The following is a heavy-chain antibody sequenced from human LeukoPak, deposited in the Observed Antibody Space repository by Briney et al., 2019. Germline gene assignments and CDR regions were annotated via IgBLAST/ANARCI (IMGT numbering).Heavy chain of an antibody. J-gene: IGHJ5*02. Sequence: ASVKVSCKASGYTFTSYGISWVRQAPGQGLEWMAWINPYNGNTNYAQNLQGRVTVTTDTSTSTAYMELRSLRSDDTAVYYCARDRSDSGDYVLLDRWGQGALVTVSS. CDR2: INPYNGNT. V-gene: IGHV1-18*01. CDR3: ARDRSDSGDYVLLDR. D-gene: IGHD4-17*01. CDR1: GYTFTSYG.